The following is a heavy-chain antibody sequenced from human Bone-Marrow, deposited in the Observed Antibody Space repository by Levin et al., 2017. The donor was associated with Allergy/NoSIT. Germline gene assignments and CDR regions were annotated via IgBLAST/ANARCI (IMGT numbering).Heavy chain of an antibody. D-gene: IGHD4-11*01. J-gene: IGHJ4*02. CDR1: GDSSTSTSYS. CDR3: ARHNVVAEASSYYEVDS. CDR2: LLYTGTT. V-gene: IGHV4-39*01. Sequence: SQTLSLTCFVSGDSSTSTSYSWAWIRQPPGKGLEWIGTLLYTGTTHYNPSLKSRVAFSVDSSKSEVSLKVTSVTAADTAVYYCARHNVVAEASSYYEVDSWGQGTLVIVSS.